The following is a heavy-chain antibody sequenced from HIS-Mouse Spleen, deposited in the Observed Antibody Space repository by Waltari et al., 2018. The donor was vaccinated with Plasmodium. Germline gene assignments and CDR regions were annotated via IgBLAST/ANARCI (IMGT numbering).Heavy chain of an antibody. CDR3: ASSWYWYFDL. V-gene: IGHV3-7*01. Sequence: EVQLVESGGGLVQPGGSLRLSCAASGFTFSIYWMSWVCQAPGSGLELVANIKQDGSEKYYVDSVKRRFTISRDNAKNSLYLQMNSLRAEDTAVYYCASSWYWYFDLWGRGTLVTVSS. D-gene: IGHD6-13*01. CDR2: IKQDGSEK. J-gene: IGHJ2*01. CDR1: GFTFSIYW.